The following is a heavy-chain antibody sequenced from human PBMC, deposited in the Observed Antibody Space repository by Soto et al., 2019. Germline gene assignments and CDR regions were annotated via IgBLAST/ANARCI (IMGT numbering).Heavy chain of an antibody. CDR3: ARVLYCGGDCYYYGMYV. D-gene: IGHD2-21*01. CDR2: INSDGSST. J-gene: IGHJ6*02. Sequence: GGSLRLSCAASGFTFSSYWMHWVRQAPGKGLVWVSRINSDGSSTSYADSVKGRFTISRDNAKNTLYLQMNSLRAEDTAVCYCARVLYCGGDCYYYGMYVWGQGTAVTGSS. CDR1: GFTFSSYW. V-gene: IGHV3-74*01.